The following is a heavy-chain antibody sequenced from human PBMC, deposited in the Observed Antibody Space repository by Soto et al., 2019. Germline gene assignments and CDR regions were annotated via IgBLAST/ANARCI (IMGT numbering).Heavy chain of an antibody. D-gene: IGHD2-2*01. CDR3: ARDLRVVVPAATYSWFDP. CDR1: GGTFSSYT. Sequence: QVQLVQSGAEVKKPGSSVKVSCKASGGTFSSYTISWVRQAPGQGLEWMGRIIPILGIANYAQKFQGRVTITAAKSTSAAYMELSSLRSEDTAVYYCARDLRVVVPAATYSWFDPWGQGTLVTVSS. V-gene: IGHV1-69*08. CDR2: IIPILGIA. J-gene: IGHJ5*02.